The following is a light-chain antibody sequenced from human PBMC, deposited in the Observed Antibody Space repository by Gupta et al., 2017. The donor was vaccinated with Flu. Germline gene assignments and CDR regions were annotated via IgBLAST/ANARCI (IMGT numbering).Light chain of an antibody. CDR1: SGSVSTSYY. Sequence: GLSSGSVSTSYYPSWYQQTPGQAPRTLIYSTNTRSSGVPERFSGSILGNKAALTITGAQADDESDYYWRLHMGSGIWVLGGG. V-gene: IGLV8-61*01. J-gene: IGLJ3*02. CDR2: STN. CDR3: RLHMGSGIWV.